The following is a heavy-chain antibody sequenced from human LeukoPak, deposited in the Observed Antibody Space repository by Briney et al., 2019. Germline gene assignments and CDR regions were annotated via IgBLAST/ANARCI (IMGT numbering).Heavy chain of an antibody. J-gene: IGHJ5*02. CDR2: INPIGGST. D-gene: IGHD3-10*01. Sequence: ASVKVSCKASGYTFTSHYMHWVRQAPGQGLEWMGIINPIGGSTTYAQKFQGRVSMIRDTSTSTVYMELSSLRSEDTAVYYCARGSFYNHYYPSDPWGQGTLVTVSS. V-gene: IGHV1-46*01. CDR3: ARGSFYNHYYPSDP. CDR1: GYTFTSHY.